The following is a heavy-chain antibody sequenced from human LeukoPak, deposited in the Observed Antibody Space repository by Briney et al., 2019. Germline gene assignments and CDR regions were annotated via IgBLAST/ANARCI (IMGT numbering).Heavy chain of an antibody. CDR2: IYSGGQT. CDR3: ASYRYGSSFAFDI. CDR1: GFTVSSNY. V-gene: IGHV3-53*01. Sequence: GGSLRLSCVASGFTVSSNYMSWVRQAPGKGLEWVAVIYSGGQTYYADSAKGRFTISRDNSKNTLYLQMNSLRAEDTAVYYCASYRYGSSFAFDIWGQGTMVTVSS. D-gene: IGHD6-6*01. J-gene: IGHJ3*02.